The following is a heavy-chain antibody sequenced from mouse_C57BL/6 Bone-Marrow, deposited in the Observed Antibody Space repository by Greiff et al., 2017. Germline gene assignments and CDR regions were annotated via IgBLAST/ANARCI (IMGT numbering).Heavy chain of an antibody. Sequence: QVQLQQSGAELARPGASVKLSCKASGYTFTSYGISWVKQRTGQGLEWIGEIYPRSGNTYYNEKFKGKATLTADKSSSTAYMELRSLTSEDSAVFLCTKRRKSVRYNRYVYFDVWGTGNTVTVSS. CDR1: GYTFTSYG. V-gene: IGHV1-81*01. D-gene: IGHD1-3*01. CDR2: IYPRSGNT. CDR3: TKRRKSVRYNRYVYFDV. J-gene: IGHJ1*03.